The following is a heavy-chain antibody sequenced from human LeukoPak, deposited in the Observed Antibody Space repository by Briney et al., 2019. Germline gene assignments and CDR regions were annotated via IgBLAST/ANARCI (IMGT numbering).Heavy chain of an antibody. CDR1: GFTFSSYS. V-gene: IGHV3-48*01. CDR2: ISSSSSAI. J-gene: IGHJ6*03. CDR3: ARVSNYYYMDV. Sequence: HPGGSLRLSCAASGFTFSSYSMNWVRQAPGKGLEWVSYISSSSSAIYYADSVKGRFTISRDNAKNSLYLQMNSLTAEDTAVYYCARVSNYYYMDVWGKGTTVTVSS.